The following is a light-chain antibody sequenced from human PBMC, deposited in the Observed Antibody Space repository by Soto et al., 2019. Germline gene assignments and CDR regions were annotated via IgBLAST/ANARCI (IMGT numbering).Light chain of an antibody. J-gene: IGKJ1*01. CDR3: MQPLQSWT. V-gene: IGKV2-28*01. Sequence: DIVMTQSPLSLPVTPGEPASISCRSSQSLLHSNGYNYLGWYLQKPGQSPQLLIYLGSNRASGVPDRFSGSRSGTDFTLKISRVEAEDVGVYYCMQPLQSWTFGQGTKV. CDR2: LGS. CDR1: QSLLHSNGYNY.